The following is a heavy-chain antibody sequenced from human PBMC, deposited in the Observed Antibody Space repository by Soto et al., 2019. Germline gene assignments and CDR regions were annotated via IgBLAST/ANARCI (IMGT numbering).Heavy chain of an antibody. D-gene: IGHD2-2*01. CDR2: ISYDGTIT. CDR1: GFTISNYG. Sequence: QVQLVESGGGVVQPGRSLRLSCAASGFTISNYGMHWVRQAPGKGLEWVAVISYDGTITYYADSVKGRFTISRDNSKKPLYLQMNSLRTEDTAVYYCATTRVGPCSSSICFSGIFDGMDVWGQGTTVTVSS. V-gene: IGHV3-30-3*01. J-gene: IGHJ6*02. CDR3: ATTRVGPCSSSICFSGIFDGMDV.